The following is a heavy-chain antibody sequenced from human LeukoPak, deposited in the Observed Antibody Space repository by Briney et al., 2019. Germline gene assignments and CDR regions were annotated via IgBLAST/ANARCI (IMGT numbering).Heavy chain of an antibody. CDR2: IKQDGSEK. V-gene: IGHV3-7*01. D-gene: IGHD5-12*01. CDR1: GFTFSSYW. Sequence: PGGSLRLSCAASGFTFSSYWMSWVRQAPGKGLEWVANIKQDGSEKYYVDSVKGRFTISRDNAKNSLYLQMNSLRAEDTAVYYCARGQVWYPYGGYDYWGQGTLVTVSS. CDR3: ARGQVWYPYGGYDY. J-gene: IGHJ4*02.